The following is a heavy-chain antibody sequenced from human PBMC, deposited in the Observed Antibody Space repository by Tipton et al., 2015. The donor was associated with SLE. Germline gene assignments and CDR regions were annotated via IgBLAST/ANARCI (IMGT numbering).Heavy chain of an antibody. CDR3: ARAVTTGLYWYFDL. Sequence: QLVQSGAEVKNPGASVKVSCKASAYTFTTYSISWVRQAPGQGLEWMGWISTYNGNTNYAQKLQGRVTVTTDTSTSTAYMELRSLRSDDTAVYYCARAVTTGLYWYFDLWGRGTLVTVSS. CDR1: AYTFTTYS. CDR2: ISTYNGNT. V-gene: IGHV1-18*01. J-gene: IGHJ2*01. D-gene: IGHD4-17*01.